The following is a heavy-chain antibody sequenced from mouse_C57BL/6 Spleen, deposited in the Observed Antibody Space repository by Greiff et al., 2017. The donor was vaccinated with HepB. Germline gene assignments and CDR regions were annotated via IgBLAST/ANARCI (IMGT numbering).Heavy chain of an antibody. V-gene: IGHV1-80*01. J-gene: IGHJ3*01. CDR1: GYAFSSYW. Sequence: VKLLESGAELVKPGASVKISCKASGYAFSSYWMNWVKQRPGKGLEWIGQIYPGDGDTNYNGKFKGKATLTADKSSSTAYMQLSSLTSEDSAVYFCARAETGTSWFAYWGQGTLVTVSA. CDR3: ARAETGTSWFAY. D-gene: IGHD4-1*01. CDR2: IYPGDGDT.